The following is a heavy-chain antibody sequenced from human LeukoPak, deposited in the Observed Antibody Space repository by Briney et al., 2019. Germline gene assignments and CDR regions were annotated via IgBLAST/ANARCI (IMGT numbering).Heavy chain of an antibody. CDR1: GYSISSDYY. Sequence: PSETLSLTCAVSGYSISSDYYWGWIRPPPGKGLEWIGSIYHSGSTYYNPSLKSRVTISVDTSKNQFSLKLSSVTAADTAVYYCARAGSSGLLFDPWGKGTLVTVSS. D-gene: IGHD6-19*01. CDR3: ARAGSSGLLFDP. J-gene: IGHJ5*02. V-gene: IGHV4-38-2*01. CDR2: IYHSGST.